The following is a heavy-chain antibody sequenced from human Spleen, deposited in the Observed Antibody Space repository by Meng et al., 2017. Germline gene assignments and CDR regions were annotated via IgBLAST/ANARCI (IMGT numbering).Heavy chain of an antibody. CDR3: ARAPEGPAAFDI. CDR1: GFTFSSYA. V-gene: IGHV3-33*01. CDR2: IWSHGSNK. J-gene: IGHJ3*02. Sequence: GESLKISCAASGFTFSSYAMHWVRQAPGKGLEWVATIWSHGSNKYYADSLKGRFTISRDNSKNTLYLQMNSLRAEDTAVYYCARAPEGPAAFDIWGQGTMDTVTS.